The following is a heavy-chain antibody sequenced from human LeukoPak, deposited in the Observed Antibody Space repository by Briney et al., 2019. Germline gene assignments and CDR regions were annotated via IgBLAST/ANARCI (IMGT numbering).Heavy chain of an antibody. CDR2: INPNSGGT. CDR1: GYTFTGYY. V-gene: IGHV1-2*02. J-gene: IGHJ4*02. Sequence: ASVKVSCKASGYTFTGYYMHWVRQAPGQGLEWVGWINPNSGGTNYAQKFQGRVTMTRDTSISTAYMELSRLRSDDTAVYYCARAYRTTVTTLFDYWGQGTLVTVSS. D-gene: IGHD4-17*01. CDR3: ARAYRTTVTTLFDY.